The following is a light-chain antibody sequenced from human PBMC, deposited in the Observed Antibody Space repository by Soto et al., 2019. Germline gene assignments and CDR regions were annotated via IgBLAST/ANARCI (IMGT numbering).Light chain of an antibody. CDR3: QQYGNPPQT. CDR1: QTVLSSY. Sequence: EIVLTQSPCTLSFSPWEPFTLSFRASQTVLSSYVAWYQQKPGQAPRLLIYGVSSRATGIPDRFSGSGSGTDFTLTISRLEPEDFGVFYCQQYGNPPQTFGQGTKVDIK. V-gene: IGKV3-20*01. CDR2: GVS. J-gene: IGKJ1*01.